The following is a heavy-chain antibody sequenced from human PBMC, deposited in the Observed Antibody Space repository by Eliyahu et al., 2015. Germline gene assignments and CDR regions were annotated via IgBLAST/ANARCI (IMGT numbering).Heavy chain of an antibody. V-gene: IGHV1-2*06. Sequence: QLVQSGADVKKPGASVRVSCETSGFTFTSYYLHWMRQAPGRGLEWMGRINPSSGYTEYSEKFQGRFTMTRDTSINTAYMDLISLTSDDTSVYFCARVRGEAGAFDVWGQGTVITVSS. D-gene: IGHD3-10*01. CDR2: INPSSGYT. CDR3: ARVRGEAGAFDV. J-gene: IGHJ3*01. CDR1: GFTFTSYY.